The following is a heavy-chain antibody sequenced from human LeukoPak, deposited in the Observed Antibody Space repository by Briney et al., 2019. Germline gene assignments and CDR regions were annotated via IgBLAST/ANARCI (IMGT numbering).Heavy chain of an antibody. J-gene: IGHJ4*02. CDR1: GFTFRNYG. Sequence: GGSLRLSCAASGFTFRNYGMHWVRQAPGKGLEWVALISYDGTNKYDADSVKGRFTISRDNSQSTLFLQMNSLRAEDTAVYYCAKAYGYCTTTSCSHEEFDYWGQGTLVTVSS. CDR3: AKAYGYCTTTSCSHEEFDY. V-gene: IGHV3-30*18. CDR2: ISYDGTNK. D-gene: IGHD2-2*01.